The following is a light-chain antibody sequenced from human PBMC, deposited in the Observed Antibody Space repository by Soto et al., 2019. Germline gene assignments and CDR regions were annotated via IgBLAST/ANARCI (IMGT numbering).Light chain of an antibody. V-gene: IGKV3-20*01. J-gene: IGKJ1*01. CDR3: QQYGSSSWT. CDR2: AAS. Sequence: EIVLTQSPGTLSSSPGERATLSCRASQSVSSTYLAWYQQKPGQTPRLLISAASNRATGIPDRFSGSGSGTDFALTISRLEPEDFAVYYCQQYGSSSWTFRQGTRVEI. CDR1: QSVSSTY.